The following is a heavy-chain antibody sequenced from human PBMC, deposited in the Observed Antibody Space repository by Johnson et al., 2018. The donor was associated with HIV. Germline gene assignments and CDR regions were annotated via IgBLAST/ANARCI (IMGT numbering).Heavy chain of an antibody. V-gene: IGHV3-11*06. J-gene: IGHJ3*02. CDR2: ITFNGGDT. Sequence: QVQLVESGGGLVKPGGSLRLSCSASGFTFSDYYITWIRQAPGKGLEWVSLITFNGGDTAYSDSVKGRFTISRDNAKNTLYLQLNSLRVEDTAIYYCAKDRSSSWYDGAFDIWGQGTMVTVSS. D-gene: IGHD6-13*01. CDR3: AKDRSSSWYDGAFDI. CDR1: GFTFSDYY.